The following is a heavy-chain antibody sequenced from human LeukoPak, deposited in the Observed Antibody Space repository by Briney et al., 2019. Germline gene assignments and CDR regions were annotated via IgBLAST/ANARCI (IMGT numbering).Heavy chain of an antibody. Sequence: GGSLRLSCAASGFTFSSYGMSWVRQAPGKGLEWVSAITATSSSTHDADSVQGRFTISRDNSKNTLYLQMNSLRPEDTAIYYCAKDPEDYWGQGTLVTVSS. J-gene: IGHJ4*02. CDR3: AKDPEDY. CDR1: GFTFSSYG. CDR2: ITATSSST. V-gene: IGHV3-23*01.